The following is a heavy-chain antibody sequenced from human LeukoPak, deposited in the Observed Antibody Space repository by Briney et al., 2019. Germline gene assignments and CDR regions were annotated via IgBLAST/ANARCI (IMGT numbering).Heavy chain of an antibody. D-gene: IGHD4-17*01. V-gene: IGHV1-2*04. J-gene: IGHJ4*02. CDR2: INPNSGGT. Sequence: ASVKVSCKASGYTFTGYYMHWVRQAPGQGLEWMGWINPNSGGTNYAQKFQGWVTMTRDTSISTAYMELSRLRSDDTAVYYCARSYDYGDYAFDYWGQGTLVTVSS. CDR3: ARSYDYGDYAFDY. CDR1: GYTFTGYY.